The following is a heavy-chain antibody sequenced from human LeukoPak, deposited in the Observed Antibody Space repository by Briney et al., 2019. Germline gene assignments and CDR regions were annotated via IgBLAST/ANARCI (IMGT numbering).Heavy chain of an antibody. V-gene: IGHV1-3*02. CDR3: ARGAAFDY. CDR1: GYTFTGYY. D-gene: IGHD6-25*01. CDR2: SNAGNGNK. J-gene: IGHJ4*02. Sequence: GSSVTVSYKASGYTFTGYYMLWVRQAPGQGLEGMGWSNAGNGNKKYSQEFQGRVTITRDTSASTAYLELSSLRSEDMAVYYCARGAAFDYWGQGTLVTVSS.